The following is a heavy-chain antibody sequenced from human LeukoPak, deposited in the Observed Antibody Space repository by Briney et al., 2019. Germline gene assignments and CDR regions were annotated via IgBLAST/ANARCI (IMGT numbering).Heavy chain of an antibody. CDR3: AGLHGSGAFDI. CDR2: IYYSGST. V-gene: IGHV4-59*01. J-gene: IGHJ3*02. D-gene: IGHD7-27*01. CDR1: GGSISSYY. Sequence: SETLSLTCTVSGGSISSYYWSWIRQPPGKGLEWIGYIYYSGSTNYNPPLKSRVTISVDTSKNQFSLKLSSVTAADTAVYYCAGLHGSGAFDIWGQGTMVTVSS.